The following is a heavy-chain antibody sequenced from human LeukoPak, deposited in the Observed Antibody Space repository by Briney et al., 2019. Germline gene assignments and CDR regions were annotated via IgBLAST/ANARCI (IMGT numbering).Heavy chain of an antibody. CDR1: GYTLTELS. CDR2: FDPEDGET. D-gene: IGHD7-27*01. CDR3: ARDGDWGFLHGMDV. Sequence: ASVKVSCKVSGYTLTELSMHWVRQAPGKGLEWMGGFDPEDGETIYAQKFQGRVTMTEDTSTDTAYMELSSLRSDDTAVYYCARDGDWGFLHGMDVWGQGTTVTVSS. V-gene: IGHV1-24*01. J-gene: IGHJ6*02.